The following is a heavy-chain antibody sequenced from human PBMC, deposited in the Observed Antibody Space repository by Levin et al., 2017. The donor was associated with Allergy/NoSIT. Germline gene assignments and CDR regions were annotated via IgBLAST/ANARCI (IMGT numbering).Heavy chain of an antibody. CDR1: GESFSGYY. D-gene: IGHD7-27*01. CDR2: INHRGST. V-gene: IGHV4-34*01. J-gene: IGHJ2*01. Sequence: SETLSLTCAVYGESFSGYYWTWIRQPPGKGLEWMGEINHRGSTNYYPSLKSRGTMSVDTSKNQFSLKLSHMPAADTAVYYCARGQTGNGYFDLWGRGTLVTVSS. CDR3: ARGQTGNGYFDL.